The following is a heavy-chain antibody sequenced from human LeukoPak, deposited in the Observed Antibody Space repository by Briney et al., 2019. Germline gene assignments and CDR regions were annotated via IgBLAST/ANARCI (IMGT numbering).Heavy chain of an antibody. CDR3: ARGSYYDY. J-gene: IGHJ4*02. D-gene: IGHD1-26*01. V-gene: IGHV4-61*01. CDR2: IYYSGST. Sequence: SETLSLTCTVSGGSVSSGSYYWSWIRQPPGKGLEWIGYIYYSGSTNYNPSLKSRVNISVDTSKNQFSLKLSSVTAADTAVYYCARGSYYDYWGQGTLVTVSS. CDR1: GGSVSSGSYY.